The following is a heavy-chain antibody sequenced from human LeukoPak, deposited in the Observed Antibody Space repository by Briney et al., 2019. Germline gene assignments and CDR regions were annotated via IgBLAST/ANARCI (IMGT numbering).Heavy chain of an antibody. CDR1: GGSFSGYY. J-gene: IGHJ6*03. Sequence: PSETLSLTCAVYGGSFSGYYWNWIRQPPGKGLEWIGEINHSGSTNYNPSLKSRVTISVDTSKNQFSLRLSSVTAADTAVYYCARGLYSSSLYYYYYIDVWGKGTTVTVSS. CDR2: INHSGST. CDR3: ARGLYSSSLYYYYYIDV. D-gene: IGHD6-6*01. V-gene: IGHV4-34*01.